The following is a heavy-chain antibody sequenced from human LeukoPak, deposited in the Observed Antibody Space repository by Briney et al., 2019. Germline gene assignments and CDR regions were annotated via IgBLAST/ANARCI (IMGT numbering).Heavy chain of an antibody. CDR3: AHQPYYGGNSY. V-gene: IGHV2-5*02. CDR2: IYWDDGK. Sequence: SGPTLVNPTQALTLTCTFSGFSLSTSGVGVGWIRQPPGKALEWLALIYWDDGKRYSPSLKSRLTITKDTSKNQVVLTMTNMDPVDTATYYCAHQPYYGGNSYWGQGTLVTVSS. CDR1: GFSLSTSGVG. J-gene: IGHJ4*02. D-gene: IGHD4-23*01.